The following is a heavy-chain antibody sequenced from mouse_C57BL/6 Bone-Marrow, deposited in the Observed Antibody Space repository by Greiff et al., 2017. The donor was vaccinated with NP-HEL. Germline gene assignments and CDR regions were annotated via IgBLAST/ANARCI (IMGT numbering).Heavy chain of an antibody. Sequence: EVKLVESEGGLVQPGSSMKLSCTASGFTFSDYYMAWVRQVPEKGLEWVANINYDGSSTYYLDSLKSRFIISRDNAKNILYLQMSSLKSEDTATYYCARDNYGNFYWYFDVWGTGTTVTVSS. D-gene: IGHD2-1*01. CDR1: GFTFSDYY. CDR2: INYDGSST. CDR3: ARDNYGNFYWYFDV. J-gene: IGHJ1*03. V-gene: IGHV5-16*01.